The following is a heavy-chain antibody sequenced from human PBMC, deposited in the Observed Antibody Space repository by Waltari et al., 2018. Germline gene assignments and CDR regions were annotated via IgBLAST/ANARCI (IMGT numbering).Heavy chain of an antibody. CDR1: GGSISSSSYY. CDR3: ARDRDGQLSWFDP. Sequence: QLQLQESGPGLVKPSETLSLTCTVSGGSISSSSYYWGWIRQPPGKGLEWIGSIYYSGSTYYNPSLKSRVTISVDTSKNQFSLKLSSVTAADTAVYYCARDRDGQLSWFDPWGQGTLVTVSS. D-gene: IGHD3-10*01. J-gene: IGHJ5*02. CDR2: IYYSGST. V-gene: IGHV4-39*07.